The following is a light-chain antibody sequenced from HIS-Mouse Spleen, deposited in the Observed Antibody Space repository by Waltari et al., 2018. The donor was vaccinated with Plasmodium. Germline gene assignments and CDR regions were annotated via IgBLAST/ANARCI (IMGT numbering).Light chain of an antibody. J-gene: IGKJ3*01. V-gene: IGKV3-15*01. CDR3: QQYNNWSFT. CDR1: QSVSSN. CDR2: GAS. Sequence: EIVMTQSPATLSVSPGERATLSCRASQSVSSNLAWYQQKPGQAPRLLIDGASTRATCIPARFSGSGSGTEFTLTISSLQSEDFAVYYCQQYNNWSFTVGPGTKVDIK.